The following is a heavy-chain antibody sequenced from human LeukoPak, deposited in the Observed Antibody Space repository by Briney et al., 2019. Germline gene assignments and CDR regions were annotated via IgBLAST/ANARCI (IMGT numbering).Heavy chain of an antibody. Sequence: GESLKISCKGSGYSFATYWIGWVRQMPGKGLELMGIIYPGDSDTRYSPSFQGQVTISADKSIRTAYLQWSRLQASDTAMYYCARVKPYNWFDPWGQGTLVTVSS. V-gene: IGHV5-51*01. D-gene: IGHD1-14*01. CDR3: ARVKPYNWFDP. J-gene: IGHJ5*02. CDR2: IYPGDSDT. CDR1: GYSFATYW.